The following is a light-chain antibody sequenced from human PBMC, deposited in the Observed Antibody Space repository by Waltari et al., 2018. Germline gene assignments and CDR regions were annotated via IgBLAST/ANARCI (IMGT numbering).Light chain of an antibody. Sequence: NFMLTQPHSVSEYPGKTVSISCTRSSGSIARNYVQWYQQRPSSAPTIVIYEDDQRPSGVPDRFSGSIDSSSNSASLTISGLKTEDEADYYCQSYDAYVVFGGGTRLTVL. V-gene: IGLV6-57*03. J-gene: IGLJ2*01. CDR1: SGSIARNY. CDR2: EDD. CDR3: QSYDAYVV.